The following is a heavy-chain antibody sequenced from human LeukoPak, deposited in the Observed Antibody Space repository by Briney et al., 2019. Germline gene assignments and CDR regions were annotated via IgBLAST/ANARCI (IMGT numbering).Heavy chain of an antibody. V-gene: IGHV4-39*01. D-gene: IGHD6-13*01. J-gene: IGHJ4*02. CDR3: ARQSDSSSCPFDY. CDR1: GGSISSSSYY. Sequence: SETLSLTCTGSGGSISSSSYYWGWIRQPPGKGLEWIGSIYYSGSTYYNPSLKSRVTISVDTSKNQFSLKLSSVTAADTAVYYCARQSDSSSCPFDYWGQGTLVTVSS. CDR2: IYYSGST.